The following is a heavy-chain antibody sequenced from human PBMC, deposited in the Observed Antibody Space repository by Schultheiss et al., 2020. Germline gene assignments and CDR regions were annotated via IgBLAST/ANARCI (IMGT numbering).Heavy chain of an antibody. CDR3: AKDLVTGTEPYYFDY. J-gene: IGHJ4*02. V-gene: IGHV3-74*01. D-gene: IGHD1-20*01. Sequence: GGSLRLSCAASGFTFSNYWMYWVRQAPGKGLVWVSCINSDGSTTSYADSVKGRFTISRDNSKNTLYLQMNSLRAEDTAVYYCAKDLVTGTEPYYFDYWGQGTLVTVSS. CDR1: GFTFSNYW. CDR2: INSDGSTT.